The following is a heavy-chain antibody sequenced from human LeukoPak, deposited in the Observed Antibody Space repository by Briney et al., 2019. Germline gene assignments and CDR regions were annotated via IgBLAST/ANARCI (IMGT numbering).Heavy chain of an antibody. Sequence: PSETLSLTCALYGGSFSGYYWSWIRQTPGKGLEWIGEINHSGSTNHNPSLKSRVTISVDTSKNQFSLKLSSVTAADTAVYYCARAGLGYSGYDSAYDAFDIWGQGTMVTVSS. CDR2: INHSGST. CDR3: ARAGLGYSGYDSAYDAFDI. V-gene: IGHV4-34*01. CDR1: GGSFSGYY. D-gene: IGHD5-12*01. J-gene: IGHJ3*02.